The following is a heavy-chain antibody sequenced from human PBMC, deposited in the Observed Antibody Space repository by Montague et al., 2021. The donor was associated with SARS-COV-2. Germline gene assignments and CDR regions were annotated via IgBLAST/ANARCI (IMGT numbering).Heavy chain of an antibody. V-gene: IGHV4-34*01. CDR1: GGSFSGYY. D-gene: IGHD6-13*01. Sequence: SETLSLTCAVYGGSFSGYYWSWIRRPPGKGLEWVGDINHSGSTNYNPSLKSRVTISVDTSKNQFSLKLSSVTAADTAVYYCARGSYSSSWYGPKYYFDYWGQGTLVTVSS. CDR2: INHSGST. J-gene: IGHJ4*02. CDR3: ARGSYSSSWYGPKYYFDY.